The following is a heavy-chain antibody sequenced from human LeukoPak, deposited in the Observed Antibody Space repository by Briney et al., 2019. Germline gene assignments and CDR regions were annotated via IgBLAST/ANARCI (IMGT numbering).Heavy chain of an antibody. D-gene: IGHD3-3*02. J-gene: IGHJ3*02. CDR1: GYTFTGYY. CDR3: ARVSFQAFDI. Sequence: GASVKVSCKASGYTFTGYYMHWVRQAPGQGLEWMGWINPNSGGTNYAQKFQGWVTMTRDTSTSTVYMELSSLRPEETAVYYCARVSFQAFDIWGQGTMVTVSS. V-gene: IGHV1-2*04. CDR2: INPNSGGT.